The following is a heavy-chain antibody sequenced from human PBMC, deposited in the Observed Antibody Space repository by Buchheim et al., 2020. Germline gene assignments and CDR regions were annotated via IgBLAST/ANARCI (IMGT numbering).Heavy chain of an antibody. V-gene: IGHV3-21*01. Sequence: EVQLVESGGGLVKPGGSLRLSCAASGFTFSSYSMNWVRQAPGKGLEWVSSISSSSSYIYYADSVKGRFTISRDNAKNSLYLQMNSLSAEDTAVYYCASSSSGVLTGLDYWGQGTL. CDR3: ASSSSGVLTGLDY. CDR1: GFTFSSYS. D-gene: IGHD3-9*01. CDR2: ISSSSSYI. J-gene: IGHJ4*02.